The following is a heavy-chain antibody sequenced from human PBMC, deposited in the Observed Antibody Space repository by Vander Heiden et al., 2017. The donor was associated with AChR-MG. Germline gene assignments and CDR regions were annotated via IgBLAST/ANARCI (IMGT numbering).Heavy chain of an antibody. J-gene: IGHJ4*02. Sequence: QVQLVQSGAEVKKPGSSVKVSCTASGGTFSSYAISWARQAPGQGLEWMGGIIPIFGTANYAQKFQGRVTITADESTSTAYMELSSLRSEDTAVYYCAGSARGYSYGSLDYWGQGTLVTVSS. CDR3: AGSARGYSYGSLDY. V-gene: IGHV1-69*01. CDR2: IIPIFGTA. CDR1: GGTFSSYA. D-gene: IGHD5-18*01.